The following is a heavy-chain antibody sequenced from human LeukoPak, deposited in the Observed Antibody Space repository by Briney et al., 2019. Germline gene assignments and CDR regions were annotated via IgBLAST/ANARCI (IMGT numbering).Heavy chain of an antibody. V-gene: IGHV3-9*01. CDR2: ISWNSGNS. D-gene: IGHD3-16*02. CDR1: GFIFDDYA. CDR3: VKDVSPKYTDYVRGTNRRFDS. Sequence: SGGSLRLSCAAPGFIFDDYAMHWVRQVPGKGLEWVAGISWNSGNSGYVDSVKGRFTISRDSAKKSLYLQMNSLRVEDTALYYCVKDVSPKYTDYVRGTNRRFDSWGQGTLVTVSS. J-gene: IGHJ4*02.